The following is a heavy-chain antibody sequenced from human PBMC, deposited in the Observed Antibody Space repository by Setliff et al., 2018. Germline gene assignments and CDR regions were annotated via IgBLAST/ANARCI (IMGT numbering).Heavy chain of an antibody. Sequence: LSLTCTVSGASITTSNSYWGWIRQPPGKGLEWIAHIYYSGNTFYNPSLGSRLTISGDTSKNQFSLKLSSVTAADTAVYYCARRIVGAVDGFDIWGQGTMVTVSS. J-gene: IGHJ3*02. CDR1: GASITTSNSY. D-gene: IGHD1-26*01. V-gene: IGHV4-39*01. CDR3: ARRIVGAVDGFDI. CDR2: IYYSGNT.